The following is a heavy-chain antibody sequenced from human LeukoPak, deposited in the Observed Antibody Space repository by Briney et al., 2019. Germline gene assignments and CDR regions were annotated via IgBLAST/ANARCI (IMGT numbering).Heavy chain of an antibody. CDR3: ATYRQVLLPFES. CDR1: GFTFSTFA. D-gene: IGHD2-8*02. Sequence: GGFLRLSCAASGFTFSTFAMIWVRQPPGKGLEWVSSIFPSGGEIHYADSVRGRFTISRDNSKSTLSLQMNSLRAEDTAIYYCATYRQVLLPFESWGQGTLVTVSS. V-gene: IGHV3-23*01. J-gene: IGHJ4*02. CDR2: IFPSGGEI.